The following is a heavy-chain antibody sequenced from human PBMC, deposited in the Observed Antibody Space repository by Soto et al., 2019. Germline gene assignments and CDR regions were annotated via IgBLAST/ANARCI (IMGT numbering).Heavy chain of an antibody. CDR3: ARWAGGITIFGVVYAPDAFDI. CDR1: GYTFTSYD. V-gene: IGHV1-8*01. J-gene: IGHJ3*02. Sequence: ASVKVSCKASGYTFTSYDINWVRQATGQGLEWMGWMNPNSGNTGYAQKFQGRVTMTRNTSISTAYMELSSLRSEDTAVYYCARWAGGITIFGVVYAPDAFDIWGQGTMVT. CDR2: MNPNSGNT. D-gene: IGHD3-3*01.